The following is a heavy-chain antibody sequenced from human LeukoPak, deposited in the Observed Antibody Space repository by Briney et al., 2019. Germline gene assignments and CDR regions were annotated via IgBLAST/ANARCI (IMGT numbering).Heavy chain of an antibody. CDR3: ARGVHPRPGHYYYYYYMDV. V-gene: IGHV1-18*01. Sequence: ASVKVSCKASGYTFTTYVIIWVRQAPGQGLEWMGWISGYNGNTNYAQKLQARVTTTTDTSTSTAYMELRSLRSDDTAVYYCARGVHPRPGHYYYYYYMDVWGKGTTVTISS. CDR2: ISGYNGNT. J-gene: IGHJ6*03. CDR1: GYTFTTYV.